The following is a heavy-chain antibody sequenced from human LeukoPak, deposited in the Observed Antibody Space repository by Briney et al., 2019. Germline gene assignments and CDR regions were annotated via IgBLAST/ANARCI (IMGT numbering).Heavy chain of an antibody. V-gene: IGHV1-46*01. J-gene: IGHJ5*02. Sequence: GASVKVSCKASGYTFTSYYMHWVRQAPGHRLEWMGIINPSGGSTSYAQRFQGRVTMTRDMSTSTVYMELSSLRSEDTAVYYCAREKGGGCCVWFDPWGQGTLVTVSS. CDR3: AREKGGGCCVWFDP. CDR1: GYTFTSYY. D-gene: IGHD3-16*01. CDR2: INPSGGST.